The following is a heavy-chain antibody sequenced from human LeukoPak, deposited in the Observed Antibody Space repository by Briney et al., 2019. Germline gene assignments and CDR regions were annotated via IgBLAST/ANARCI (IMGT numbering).Heavy chain of an antibody. CDR2: INPNSGGT. CDR1: GYTFTCYY. D-gene: IGHD5-12*01. CDR3: ARPPLRGYSGYDPFDY. J-gene: IGHJ4*02. Sequence: GASVKVSCKASGYTFTCYYMHWVGQAPGQGLEWRGWINPNSGGTNYAQKFQGRVTMTRDTSISTAYMELSRLRSDDTAVYYCARPPLRGYSGYDPFDYWGQGTLVTVSS. V-gene: IGHV1-2*02.